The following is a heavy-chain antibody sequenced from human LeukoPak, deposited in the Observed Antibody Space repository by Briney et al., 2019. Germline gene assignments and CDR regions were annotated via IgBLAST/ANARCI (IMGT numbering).Heavy chain of an antibody. CDR2: ISAYNGNT. Sequence: ASVKVSCKASGYTFTSYGISWVRQAPGQGLEWMGWISAYNGNTNYAQKLQGRVTMTTDTSTSTAYMELRSLRSDDTAVYYCARDVPYDILTGYYTRFGYWGQGTLVTVSS. CDR3: ARDVPYDILTGYYTRFGY. J-gene: IGHJ4*02. D-gene: IGHD3-9*01. CDR1: GYTFTSYG. V-gene: IGHV1-18*01.